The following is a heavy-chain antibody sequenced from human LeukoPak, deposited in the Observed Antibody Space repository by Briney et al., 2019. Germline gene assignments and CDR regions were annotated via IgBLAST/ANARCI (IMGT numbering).Heavy chain of an antibody. Sequence: GGSLRLSCAASGFTFSSYSMNWVRQAPGKGLEWVSSISSSSSYIYYADSVKGRFTISRDNAKNSLYLQMNSLRAEDTAVYYCARVAYSGYVGYYYYYMDVWGKGTTVTVSS. D-gene: IGHD5-12*01. CDR1: GFTFSSYS. J-gene: IGHJ6*03. CDR3: ARVAYSGYVGYYYYYMDV. V-gene: IGHV3-21*01. CDR2: ISSSSSYI.